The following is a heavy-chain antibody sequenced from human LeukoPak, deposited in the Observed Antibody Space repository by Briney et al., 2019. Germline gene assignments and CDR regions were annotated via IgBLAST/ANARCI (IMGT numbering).Heavy chain of an antibody. Sequence: EASVKVSCKVSGYTLTELSMHWVRQAPGKGLEWMGGFDPEDGETIYAQKFQGRVTMTEDTSTDTAYMELSSLRSEDTAVYYCATTPRNYYGSGSYYNVPYYYYTDVWGKGTTVTVSS. D-gene: IGHD3-10*01. CDR2: FDPEDGET. J-gene: IGHJ6*03. CDR1: GYTLTELS. V-gene: IGHV1-24*01. CDR3: ATTPRNYYGSGSYYNVPYYYYTDV.